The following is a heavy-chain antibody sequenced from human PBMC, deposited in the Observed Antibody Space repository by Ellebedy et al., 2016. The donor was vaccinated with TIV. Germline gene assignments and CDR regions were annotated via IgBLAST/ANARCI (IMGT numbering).Heavy chain of an antibody. CDR3: ARDSVVVVVPAAPVSYYGMDV. Sequence: GESLKISCAASGFTFSSYDMHWVRQATGKGLEWVSAIGTAGDTYYPGSVKGRFTISRDNSKNTLYLQMNSLRAEDTAVYYCARDSVVVVVPAAPVSYYGMDVWGQGTTVTVSS. CDR2: IGTAGDT. V-gene: IGHV3-13*01. CDR1: GFTFSSYD. D-gene: IGHD2-2*01. J-gene: IGHJ6*02.